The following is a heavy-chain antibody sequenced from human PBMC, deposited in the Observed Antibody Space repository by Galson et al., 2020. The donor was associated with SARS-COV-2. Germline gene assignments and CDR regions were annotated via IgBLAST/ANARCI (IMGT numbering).Heavy chain of an antibody. D-gene: IGHD4-17*01. CDR2: ISGGGGST. J-gene: IGHJ4*02. CDR3: AKDRGNDYGDPLDF. Sequence: GGSLRLSCAASGFTFSRYAMAWVRQAPGKGLEWVSGISGGGGSTYYADSVKGRFTISRDSSQNTVYLQMSSLRAEDTAVYYCAKDRGNDYGDPLDFWGQGTPVTVSS. V-gene: IGHV3-23*01. CDR1: GFTFSRYA.